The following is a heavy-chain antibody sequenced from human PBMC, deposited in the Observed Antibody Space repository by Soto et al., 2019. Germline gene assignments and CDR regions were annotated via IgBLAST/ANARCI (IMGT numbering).Heavy chain of an antibody. D-gene: IGHD7-27*01. V-gene: IGHV1-2*04. J-gene: IGHJ3*02. CDR2: INPNSGGT. CDR1: GYTFTGYY. Sequence: ASVKVSCKASGYTFTGYYMHWVRQAPGQGLEWMGWINPNSGGTNYAQKFQGWVTMTRDTSISTAYMELSRLRSDDTAVYYCARVQRLTGDMGDAFDIWGQGTMVTVSS. CDR3: ARVQRLTGDMGDAFDI.